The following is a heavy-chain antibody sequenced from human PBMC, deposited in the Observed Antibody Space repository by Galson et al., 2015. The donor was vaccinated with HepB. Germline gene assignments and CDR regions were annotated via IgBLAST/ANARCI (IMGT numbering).Heavy chain of an antibody. Sequence: SVKVSCKASGYNFISYGFNWIRQAPGQGLEWIGWINTYNDDREYAQKFQDRVTLTTDTSTGTAYMELRSLRSDDTAVYYCARDGRSGNSGLNWFDPWGQGTLVTVSS. CDR2: INTYNDDR. V-gene: IGHV1-18*04. J-gene: IGHJ5*02. CDR1: GYNFISYG. D-gene: IGHD3-3*01. CDR3: ARDGRSGNSGLNWFDP.